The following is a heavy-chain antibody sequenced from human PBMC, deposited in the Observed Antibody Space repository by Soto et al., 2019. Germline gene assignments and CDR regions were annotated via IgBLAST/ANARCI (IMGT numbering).Heavy chain of an antibody. V-gene: IGHV1-69*13. CDR2: IIPIFGTA. CDR3: ASPSLFGDFPYCYYGMDV. CDR1: GGTFSSYA. J-gene: IGHJ6*02. D-gene: IGHD4-17*01. Sequence: ASVKVSCKASGGTFSSYAISWVRQAPGQGLEWMGGIIPIFGTANYAQKFQGRVTITADESTSTAYMELSSLRSEDTAVYYCASPSLFGDFPYCYYGMDVWGQGTTVTVS.